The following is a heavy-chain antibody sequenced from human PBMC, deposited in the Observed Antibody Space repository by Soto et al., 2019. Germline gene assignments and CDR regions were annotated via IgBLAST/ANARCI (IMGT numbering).Heavy chain of an antibody. D-gene: IGHD3-16*01. Sequence: SETMSVTCAVYGGTFSGYYWSWIRQPPGKGLEWIGEINHSGSTNYNPSLKSRVTISVDTSKNQFSLKLSSVTAADTAVYYCARGRRMGPCDYWGQGTLVTVSS. CDR3: ARGRRMGPCDY. J-gene: IGHJ4*02. CDR2: INHSGST. V-gene: IGHV4-34*01. CDR1: GGTFSGYY.